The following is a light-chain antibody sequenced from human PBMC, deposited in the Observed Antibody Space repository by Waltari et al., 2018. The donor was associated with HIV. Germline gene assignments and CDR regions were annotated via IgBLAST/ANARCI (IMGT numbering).Light chain of an antibody. Sequence: DIVMTQSPLPLSVTPGQPASIPCRSSQSLLHSNGYNYLDWYLQKPGQSPQLLIYLGSNRASGVPDRFSGSGSGTDFTLKISRVEAEDVGVYYCMQARQTLFTFGPGTKVDIK. V-gene: IGKV2-28*01. J-gene: IGKJ3*01. CDR3: MQARQTLFT. CDR1: QSLLHSNGYNY. CDR2: LGS.